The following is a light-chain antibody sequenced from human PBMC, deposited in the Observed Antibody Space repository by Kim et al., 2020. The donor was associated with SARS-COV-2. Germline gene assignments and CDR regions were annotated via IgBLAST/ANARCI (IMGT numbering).Light chain of an antibody. J-gene: IGLJ1*01. Sequence: SSELTQDHDVSVALGQTVRITCQGDSLRNYYATWYQKKPGQAPVLVFYGKNNRPSGIQDRFSGSSSGDTASLSITGAQAEDEAHYYCSSRDNSDYVFGVGTKVTVL. CDR3: SSRDNSDYV. CDR1: SLRNYY. V-gene: IGLV3-19*01. CDR2: GKN.